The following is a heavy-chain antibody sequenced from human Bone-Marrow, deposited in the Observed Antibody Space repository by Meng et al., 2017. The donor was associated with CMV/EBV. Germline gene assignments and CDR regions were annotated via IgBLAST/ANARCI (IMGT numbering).Heavy chain of an antibody. Sequence: SLKISCVASGFTFSDYGMHWVRQAPGKGLEWVSYISSSGSTIYYADSAKGRFTISRNNAKNSLYLQMNSLRAEDTAVYYCARDSGSPEHYYYGMDVWGQGTTVTVSS. V-gene: IGHV3-48*03. D-gene: IGHD1-26*01. CDR2: ISSSGSTI. J-gene: IGHJ6*02. CDR3: ARDSGSPEHYYYGMDV. CDR1: GFTFSDYG.